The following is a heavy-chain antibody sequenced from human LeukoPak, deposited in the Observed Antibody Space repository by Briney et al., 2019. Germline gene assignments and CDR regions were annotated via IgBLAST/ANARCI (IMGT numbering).Heavy chain of an antibody. V-gene: IGHV3-30*02. CDR3: AKDACSSTSCYRGAPGDYYFDF. CDR1: GFTFSSYG. J-gene: IGHJ4*02. Sequence: GGSLRLSCAASGFTFSSYGMHWVRQAPGKGLEWVAFIRYDGSNKYYADSVKGRFTISRDNSKNTLYLQMNSLRAEDTAVYYCAKDACSSTSCYRGAPGDYYFDFWGQGTLVTVSS. CDR2: IRYDGSNK. D-gene: IGHD2-2*02.